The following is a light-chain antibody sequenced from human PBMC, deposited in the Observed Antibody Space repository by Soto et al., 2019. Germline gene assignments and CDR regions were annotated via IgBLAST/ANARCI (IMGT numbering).Light chain of an antibody. CDR1: QSVDTTF. J-gene: IGKJ1*01. Sequence: EIVLTQSPGSLSLSPGQRATLSCRASQSVDTTFFAWYQKKPGQAPRLLIYGASKRATGIPDRFSGSGSGTDCTLIISSVEPEDFAVYYCQQYMSSVTFGQGTKVEIK. CDR2: GAS. CDR3: QQYMSSVT. V-gene: IGKV3-20*01.